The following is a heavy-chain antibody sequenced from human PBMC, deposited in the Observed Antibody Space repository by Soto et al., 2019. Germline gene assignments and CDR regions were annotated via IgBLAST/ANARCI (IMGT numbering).Heavy chain of an antibody. D-gene: IGHD3-22*01. CDR3: ARGGYYDSSGYYYGAFDI. J-gene: IGHJ3*02. CDR2: ISAYNGNT. CDR1: GYTFTSYG. Sequence: ASVKVSCKASGYTFTSYGISWVRQAPGQGLEWMGWISAYNGNTNYAQKLQGRVTMTTDTSTSTAYMELRSLRSDDTAVYYCARGGYYDSSGYYYGAFDIGGQGTMVTVSS. V-gene: IGHV1-18*01.